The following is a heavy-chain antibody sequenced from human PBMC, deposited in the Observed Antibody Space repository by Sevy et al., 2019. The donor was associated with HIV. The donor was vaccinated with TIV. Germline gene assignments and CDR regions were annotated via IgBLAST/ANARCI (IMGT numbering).Heavy chain of an antibody. D-gene: IGHD3-10*01. J-gene: IGHJ4*02. V-gene: IGHV3-23*01. Sequence: GGSLRLSCVASGFTFSSYAMTWVRLAPGKGLEWVSAVTSGGGKTYYTDSVKGRFTISRDSSKNTLSLQMNSLGAEDTAVYYCARASGPGSGSYYFDYWGQGTLVTVSS. CDR2: VTSGGGKT. CDR1: GFTFSSYA. CDR3: ARASGPGSGSYYFDY.